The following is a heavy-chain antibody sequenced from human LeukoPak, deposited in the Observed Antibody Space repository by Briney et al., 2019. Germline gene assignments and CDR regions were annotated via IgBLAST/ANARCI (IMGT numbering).Heavy chain of an antibody. CDR3: ARDTDRRSSPGSWFDP. J-gene: IGHJ5*02. CDR1: GGSITSHS. Sequence: SETLSLTCTVSGGSITSHSWSWIRQPPGKGLEWIGYIFYSWHTNYNPSLRSRVTISVDTSKTQFSLGLTSVTAADTAVYYCARDTDRRSSPGSWFDPWGQGTLVTVSS. D-gene: IGHD2-15*01. CDR2: IFYSWHT. V-gene: IGHV4-59*11.